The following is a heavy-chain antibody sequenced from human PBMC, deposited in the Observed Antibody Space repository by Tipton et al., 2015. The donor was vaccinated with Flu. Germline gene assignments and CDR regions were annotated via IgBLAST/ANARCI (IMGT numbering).Heavy chain of an antibody. Sequence: SLRLSCVASGFTFSTYALSWVRQTPGKGLEWVSAISGSDSGTYYTDSVKGRFTISRDNSKNTLYLQMNSLTAEDTAVYYCAKAPDGSCYGKLCYHFDIWGQGTLVAVSS. CDR1: GFTFSTYA. CDR2: ISGSDSGT. V-gene: IGHV3-23*01. J-gene: IGHJ4*02. CDR3: AKAPDGSCYGKLCYHFDI. D-gene: IGHD2-15*01.